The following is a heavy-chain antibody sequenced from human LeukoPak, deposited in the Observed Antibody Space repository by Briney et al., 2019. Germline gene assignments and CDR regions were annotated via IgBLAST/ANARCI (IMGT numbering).Heavy chain of an antibody. CDR3: ARVYCTNGVCYTGVYYFDY. CDR1: GFTVSSNY. Sequence: GGSLRLSCAASGFTVSSNYMSWVRQAPGKGLEWVSVIYSGGSTCYADSVKGRFTISRDNSKNTLYLQVNSLRAEDTAVYYCARVYCTNGVCYTGVYYFDYWGQGTLVTVSS. J-gene: IGHJ4*02. V-gene: IGHV3-53*01. D-gene: IGHD2-8*01. CDR2: IYSGGST.